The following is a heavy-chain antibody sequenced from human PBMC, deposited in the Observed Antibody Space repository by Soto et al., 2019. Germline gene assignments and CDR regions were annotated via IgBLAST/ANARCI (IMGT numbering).Heavy chain of an antibody. V-gene: IGHV3-33*01. CDR2: IWDDGNNK. D-gene: IGHD5-12*01. J-gene: IGHJ4*02. CDR1: GFTFSSYG. CDR3: ARDRSGGYDFDY. Sequence: HVKLVESGGGVVQPGGSLRLSCAASGFTFSSYGMHWVRQAPGKGLEWVAVIWDDGNNKYYADSVKGRLTISSDNSRNTIYLQMNSLRVDDSAVYYCARDRSGGYDFDYWGQGTLVTVSS.